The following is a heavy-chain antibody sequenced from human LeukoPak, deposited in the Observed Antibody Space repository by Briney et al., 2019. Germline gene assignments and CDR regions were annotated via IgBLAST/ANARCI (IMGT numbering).Heavy chain of an antibody. D-gene: IGHD1-26*01. V-gene: IGHV4-61*01. Sequence: SETLSLTCTVSGGSVSSGSYYWSWIRQPPGKGLEWIGYIYYSGSTNYNPSRKSRVTISVDTSKNQFSLKLSSVTAADTAVHYCARLASGRFFDYWGHRTLVTVSS. CDR1: GGSVSSGSYY. J-gene: IGHJ4*01. CDR3: ARLASGRFFDY. CDR2: IYYSGST.